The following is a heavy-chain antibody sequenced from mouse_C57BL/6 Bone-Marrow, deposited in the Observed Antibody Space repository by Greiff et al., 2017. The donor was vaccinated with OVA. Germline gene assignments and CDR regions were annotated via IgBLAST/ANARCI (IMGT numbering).Heavy chain of an antibody. Sequence: EVQLQQSGPELVKPGASVKISCKASGYTFTDYYMNWVKQSHGKSLEWIGDINPNNGGTSYNQKFKGKATLTVDKSSSTAYMELRSLTSEDSAVYDGARCTTQATYDYAMDYWGQGTSVTVSS. CDR2: INPNNGGT. V-gene: IGHV1-26*01. D-gene: IGHD3-2*02. CDR3: ARCTTQATYDYAMDY. CDR1: GYTFTDYY. J-gene: IGHJ4*01.